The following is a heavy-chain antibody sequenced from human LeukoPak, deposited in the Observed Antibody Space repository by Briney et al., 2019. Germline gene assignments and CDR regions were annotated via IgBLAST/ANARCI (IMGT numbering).Heavy chain of an antibody. CDR2: ISGSGGSS. V-gene: IGHV3-23*01. CDR3: AKGGYCSSTSCFGGFDP. CDR1: GFTFSSYA. Sequence: GGSLRLSCAASGFTFSSYAMSWVRQAPGKGLEWVSTISGSGGSSYYADSVKGRFTISGDNSKNTLYLQINSPRAEDTAIYYCAKGGYCSSTSCFGGFDPWGQGTLVTVSS. D-gene: IGHD2-2*01. J-gene: IGHJ5*02.